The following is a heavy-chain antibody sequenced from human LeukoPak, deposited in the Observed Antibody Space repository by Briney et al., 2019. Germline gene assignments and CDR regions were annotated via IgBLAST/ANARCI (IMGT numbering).Heavy chain of an antibody. CDR2: ISSDAKTV. Sequence: GGSLRLSCAASGFTFSSYAMSWVRQAPGKGLEWIPYISSDAKTVNYADSVKGRFTISRDNAKNSLYLQMNSLSADDTAVYYCARVGSRYGPPNSWGQGTLVTVSS. CDR3: ARVGSRYGPPNS. CDR1: GFTFSSYA. D-gene: IGHD5-18*01. V-gene: IGHV3-48*01. J-gene: IGHJ4*02.